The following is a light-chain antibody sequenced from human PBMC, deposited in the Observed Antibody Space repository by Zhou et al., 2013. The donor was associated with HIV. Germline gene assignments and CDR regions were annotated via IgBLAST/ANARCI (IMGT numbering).Light chain of an antibody. CDR3: QKYNSAPWT. Sequence: DIQMTQSPSSLSTSVGDRVTITCRASQGISNSLAWYQQTPGKAPKLLLFAASKLESGVPSRFSGSGSGTDYTLTISSLQPEDVATYYCQKYNSAPWTFGQGTKVEIK. J-gene: IGKJ1*01. CDR1: QGISNS. V-gene: IGKV1-NL1*01. CDR2: AAS.